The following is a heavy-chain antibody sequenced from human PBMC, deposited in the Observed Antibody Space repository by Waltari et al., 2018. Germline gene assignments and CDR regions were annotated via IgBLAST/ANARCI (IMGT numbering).Heavy chain of an antibody. CDR1: GFTLEDYA. Sequence: EVQLVESGGGLVQPGRSLRLSCAASGFTLEDYAMHWVRQAPGKGLEWVSGISWNSGSIGYADSVKGRFTISRDNAKNSLYLQMNSLRAEDTALYYWAKRGYSEYYFDYWGQGTLVTVSS. D-gene: IGHD5-18*01. V-gene: IGHV3-9*01. J-gene: IGHJ4*02. CDR3: AKRGYSEYYFDY. CDR2: ISWNSGSI.